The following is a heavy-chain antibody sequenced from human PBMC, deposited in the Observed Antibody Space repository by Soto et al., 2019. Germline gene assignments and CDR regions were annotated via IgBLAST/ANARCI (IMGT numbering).Heavy chain of an antibody. CDR2: ISYDGSNK. D-gene: IGHD6-13*01. V-gene: IGHV3-30*18. CDR1: GFTFSSYG. CDR3: AKDTGSSWYSISAYYYYYYGMDV. J-gene: IGHJ6*02. Sequence: GGSLRLSCAASGFTFSSYGMHWVRQAPGKGLEWVAVISYDGSNKYYADSVKGRFTISRDNSKNTLYLQMNSLRAEDTAVYYCAKDTGSSWYSISAYYYYYYGMDVWGQGTTVTVSS.